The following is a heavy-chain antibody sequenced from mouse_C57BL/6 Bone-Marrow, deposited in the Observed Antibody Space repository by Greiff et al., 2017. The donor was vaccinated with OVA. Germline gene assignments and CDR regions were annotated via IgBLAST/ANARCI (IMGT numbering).Heavy chain of an antibody. CDR3: AGGALTGTWGNFDY. CDR2: IYPRSGNT. V-gene: IGHV1-81*01. J-gene: IGHJ2*01. D-gene: IGHD4-1*01. CDR1: GYTFTSYG. Sequence: QVQLQQSGAELARPGASVKLSCKASGYTFTSYGISWVKQSTGQGLEWIGEIYPRSGNTYYNEKFKGKATLTADKSSSTAYMELRSLTSEDSAVYFCAGGALTGTWGNFDYWGQGTTLTVSS.